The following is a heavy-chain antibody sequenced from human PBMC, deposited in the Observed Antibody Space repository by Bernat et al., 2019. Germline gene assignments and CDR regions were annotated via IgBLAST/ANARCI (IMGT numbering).Heavy chain of an antibody. CDR2: IDPSDSYT. D-gene: IGHD4-17*01. J-gene: IGHJ3*01. CDR3: AGGFNTETTFHDDFDL. CDR1: GYSFTSYW. V-gene: IGHV5-10-1*03. Sequence: EVQLVQSGAEVKKPGESLRISCKGSGYSFTSYWISWVRQMPGKGLEWMGRIDPSDSYTNYSPSFQGHVTIAADKSISTAYLQWSSLKASDTAMYYCAGGFNTETTFHDDFDLWGPGTMVTVSS.